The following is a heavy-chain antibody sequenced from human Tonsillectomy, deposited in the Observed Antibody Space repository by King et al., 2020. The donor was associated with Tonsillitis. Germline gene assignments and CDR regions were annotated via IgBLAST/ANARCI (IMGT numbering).Heavy chain of an antibody. D-gene: IGHD6-19*01. J-gene: IGHJ4*02. CDR1: GGSISSSSYY. Sequence: QLQESGPGLVKPSETLSLTCTVSGGSISSSSYYWGWIRQPPGKGLEWIGSIYYSGSTYYNPSLKSRVTISVDTSKNQFSLKLSSVTAADTAVYYCAGRGARTVACSGFDYWGQGTLVTVSS. CDR3: AGRGARTVACSGFDY. CDR2: IYYSGST. V-gene: IGHV4-39*07.